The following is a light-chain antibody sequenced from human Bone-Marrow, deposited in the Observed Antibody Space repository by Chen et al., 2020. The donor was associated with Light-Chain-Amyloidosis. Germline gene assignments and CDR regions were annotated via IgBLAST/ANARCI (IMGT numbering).Light chain of an antibody. V-gene: IGKV3-15*01. CDR3: QQYNDWPRT. Sequence: EIVMTQSPATLSVSPGEGATLSCRPSQSVNRNLAWYQQKPGQAPRLLIYGSATGATGIPARFSGRGSGTEFTLTITSMQSEDFAVYYCQQYNDWPRTFGQETRVEIK. CDR1: QSVNRN. J-gene: IGKJ1*01. CDR2: GSA.